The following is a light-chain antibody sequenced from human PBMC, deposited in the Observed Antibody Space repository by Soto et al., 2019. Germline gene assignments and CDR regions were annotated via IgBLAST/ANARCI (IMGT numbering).Light chain of an antibody. CDR3: CSDAGSSPWV. Sequence: QSALTQPASVSGSPGQSITISCTGTSSDVGSYNLVSWYQQHPGKAPKLMIYEGSKRPSGVSNRFSGSKSGNTASLTISGLQAEDEADYYCCSDAGSSPWVFGGGTKVTVL. CDR1: SSDVGSYNL. J-gene: IGLJ3*02. CDR2: EGS. V-gene: IGLV2-23*01.